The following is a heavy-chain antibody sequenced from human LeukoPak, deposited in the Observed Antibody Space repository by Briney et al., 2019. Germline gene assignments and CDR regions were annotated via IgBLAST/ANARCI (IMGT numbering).Heavy chain of an antibody. J-gene: IGHJ4*02. CDR2: IKPDGSGK. CDR3: ARGDFDY. V-gene: IGHV3-7*03. Sequence: GGSLRLSCAASGFTFSSYPMHWVRQAPGKGLEWVATIKPDGSGKYYVDSVKGRFTISRDNADNSLYLQMDSLRAEDTAVYYCARGDFDYWGQGTLVTVSS. CDR1: GFTFSSYP.